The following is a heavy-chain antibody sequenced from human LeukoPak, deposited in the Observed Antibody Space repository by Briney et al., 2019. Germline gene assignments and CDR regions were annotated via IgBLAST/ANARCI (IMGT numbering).Heavy chain of an antibody. CDR2: MNPSGGST. CDR1: GGTFSSYA. CDR3: ALNYYDFWSGPPTYAFDI. D-gene: IGHD3-3*01. J-gene: IGHJ3*02. V-gene: IGHV1-46*03. Sequence: ASVKVSCKASGGTFSSYAISWVRQAPGQGLEWMGIMNPSGGSTSYAQKFQGRVTMTRDTSTSTVYMELSSLRSEDTAVYYCALNYYDFWSGPPTYAFDIWGQGTMVTVSS.